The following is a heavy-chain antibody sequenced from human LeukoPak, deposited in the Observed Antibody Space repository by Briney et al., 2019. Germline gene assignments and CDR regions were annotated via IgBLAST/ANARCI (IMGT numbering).Heavy chain of an antibody. D-gene: IGHD6-6*01. CDR2: ISSSSSYI. J-gene: IGHJ4*02. CDR3: ARGPRGSSSITYFDY. V-gene: IGHV3-21*01. CDR1: GFTFSSYS. Sequence: GGSLRLSCAASGFTFSSYSMNWVRQAPGKGLEWVSSISSSSSYIYYADSVKGRFTISRDNAKNSLYLQMNSLRAEDTAVYYCARGPRGSSSITYFDYWGQGTLVTVS.